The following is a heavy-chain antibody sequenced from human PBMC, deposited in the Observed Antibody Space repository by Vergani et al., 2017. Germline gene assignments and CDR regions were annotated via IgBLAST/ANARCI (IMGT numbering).Heavy chain of an antibody. D-gene: IGHD3-3*01. CDR3: ARGNDYDCWSGYLYYFDY. CDR1: GYTFTSYD. CDR2: MNPNSGNT. J-gene: IGHJ4*02. V-gene: IGHV1-8*01. Sequence: QVQLVQSGAEVKKPGASVKVSCKASGYTFTSYDINWVRQATGQGLEWMGWMNPNSGNTGYAQKFQGRVTMTRNTSISTAYMELSSLRSEDTAVYYCARGNDYDCWSGYLYYFDYWGQGTLVTVSS.